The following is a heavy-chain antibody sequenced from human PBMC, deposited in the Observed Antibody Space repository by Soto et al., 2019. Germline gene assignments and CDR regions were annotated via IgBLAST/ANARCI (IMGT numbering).Heavy chain of an antibody. D-gene: IGHD3-10*01. V-gene: IGHV4-34*01. CDR3: ARDWDGSGSYYTHRVYYYGMDV. J-gene: IGHJ6*02. CDR1: GGSFSGYY. CDR2: INHSGST. Sequence: PSETLSLTCAVYGGSFSGYYWSWIRQPPGKGLEWIGEINHSGSTNYNPSLKSRVTISVDTSKNQFSLKLSSVTAADTAVYYCARDWDGSGSYYTHRVYYYGMDVWGQGTTVTVSS.